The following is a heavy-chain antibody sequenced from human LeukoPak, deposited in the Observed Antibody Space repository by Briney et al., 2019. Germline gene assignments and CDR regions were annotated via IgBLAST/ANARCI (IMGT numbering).Heavy chain of an antibody. V-gene: IGHV1-8*01. Sequence: ASVQVSCKASGYTFTRYDINWLRQATGQGLEWMGWMNPNSGNTGYAQKFQGRVTMTRNTSMSTAYMELSSLRSEDTAGYYCGRVSVVAAPGNWFDPWGQGTLVTVSS. J-gene: IGHJ5*02. CDR1: GYTFTRYD. CDR3: GRVSVVAAPGNWFDP. CDR2: MNPNSGNT. D-gene: IGHD2-15*01.